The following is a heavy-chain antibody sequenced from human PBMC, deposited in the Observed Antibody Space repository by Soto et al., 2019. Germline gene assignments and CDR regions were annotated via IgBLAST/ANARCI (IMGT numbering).Heavy chain of an antibody. V-gene: IGHV3-9*01. D-gene: IGHD3-16*01. CDR2: INWKSDI. J-gene: IGHJ4*02. Sequence: GGSLRLSCAVSGFTFDDNAMHWVRQAPEKGLEWVSGINWKSDIGYADSVKGRFTISRDNAENSLYLQMNSLRAEDTALYYCAISQDRGGGTTFIYWGKGIQVTAAS. CDR3: AISQDRGGGTTFIY. CDR1: GFTFDDNA.